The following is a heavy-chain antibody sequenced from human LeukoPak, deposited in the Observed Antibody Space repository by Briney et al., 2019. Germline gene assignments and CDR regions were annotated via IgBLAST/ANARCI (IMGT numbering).Heavy chain of an antibody. CDR2: INPNSGGT. CDR1: GYTFTGYY. V-gene: IGHV1-2*02. D-gene: IGHD5-24*01. CDR3: ARSGGYKNAFDI. Sequence: ASVKVSCXASGYTFTGYYMHWVRQAPGQGLEWMGWINPNSGGTNYAQKFQGRVTMTRDTSISTAYMELSRLRSDDTAVYYCARSGGYKNAFDIWGQGTMVTVSS. J-gene: IGHJ3*02.